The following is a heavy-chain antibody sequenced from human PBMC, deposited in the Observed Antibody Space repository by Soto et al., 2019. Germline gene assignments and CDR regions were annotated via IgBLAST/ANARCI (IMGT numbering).Heavy chain of an antibody. CDR2: IFYLGSS. J-gene: IGHJ5*02. CDR3: ARHCLALRKNKWFAR. CDR1: GDRIISRHLS. Sequence: SVTLSLTCTVPGDRIISRHLSWGWVRQPPGKGLEWIGSIFYLGSSYYNPSLKSRVTMSVDTSKNQFSLRLRSVTAADTALYFCARHCLALRKNKWFARWGEGIMVT. V-gene: IGHV4-39*01. D-gene: IGHD3-16*01.